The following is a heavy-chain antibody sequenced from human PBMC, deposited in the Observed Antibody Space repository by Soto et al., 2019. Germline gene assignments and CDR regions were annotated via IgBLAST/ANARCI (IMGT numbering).Heavy chain of an antibody. CDR1: GYTFTSYC. CDR3: ARSVAAAGKSPFDY. D-gene: IGHD6-13*01. J-gene: IGHJ4*02. V-gene: IGHV1-18*01. Sequence: ASVNVSCKASGYTFTSYCISWVRQAPGQGLEWMGWISAYNGNTNYAQKLQGRVTMTTDTSTSTAYMELRSLRSDDTAVYYCARSVAAAGKSPFDYWGQGTLVTVSS. CDR2: ISAYNGNT.